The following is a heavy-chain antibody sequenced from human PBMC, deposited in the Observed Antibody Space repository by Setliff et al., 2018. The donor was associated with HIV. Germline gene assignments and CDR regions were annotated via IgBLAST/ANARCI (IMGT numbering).Heavy chain of an antibody. V-gene: IGHV3-21*04. Sequence: GGSLRLSCAASGVTLSDAAIHWVRQASGKGLEWVSTISGSGGVMAYADSVKGRFTISRDNAKNSMYLQMNSLRVEDTATYYCARARGSVGYYGSGTMYHMDVWGKGTTVTVSS. CDR2: ISGSGGVM. D-gene: IGHD3-10*01. CDR1: GVTLSDAA. CDR3: ARARGSVGYYGSGTMYHMDV. J-gene: IGHJ6*03.